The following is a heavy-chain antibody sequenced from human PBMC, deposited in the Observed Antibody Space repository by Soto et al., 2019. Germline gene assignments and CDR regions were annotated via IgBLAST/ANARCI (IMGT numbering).Heavy chain of an antibody. CDR2: INHSGST. D-gene: IGHD3-3*01. J-gene: IGHJ6*02. V-gene: IGHV4-34*01. CDR3: ATLASYDFWSGYYLDQYGMDV. Sequence: PSETLSLTCAVYGGSFSGYYWSWIRQPPGKGLEWIGEINHSGSTNYNPSLKSRVTILVDTSKNQYSLKLSSVTAADTAVYYCATLASYDFWSGYYLDQYGMDVWGQGTTVTVSS. CDR1: GGSFSGYY.